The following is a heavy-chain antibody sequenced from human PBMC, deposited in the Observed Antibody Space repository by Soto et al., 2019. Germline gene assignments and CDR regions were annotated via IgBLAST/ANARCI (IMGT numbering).Heavy chain of an antibody. J-gene: IGHJ6*03. CDR2: INSDGSSR. Sequence: ELQLVESGGGLVQPGGSLRLSCVASGFTLSSYWMHWVRQAPGKGLVWVSRINSDGSSRTYADSVRGRVTISRDNAKNTRSLQMNSLRAEDTAVYYCARGDATLSAYYYSMDVWGKGTTVTVSS. CDR1: GFTLSSYW. CDR3: ARGDATLSAYYYSMDV. D-gene: IGHD1-26*01. V-gene: IGHV3-74*01.